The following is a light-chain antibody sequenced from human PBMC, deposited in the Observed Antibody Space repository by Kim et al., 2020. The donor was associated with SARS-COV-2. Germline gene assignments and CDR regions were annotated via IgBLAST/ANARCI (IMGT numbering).Light chain of an antibody. V-gene: IGLV3-19*01. CDR1: SLRIYY. CDR2: GKN. Sequence: SSELTQDPAVSVALGQTVRITCQGDSLRIYYASWYQQKPGQAPVLVIYGKNNRPSGIPDRFSGSSSGNTASLTITGAQAEDEADYYCNSRDSSGNHLKFG. CDR3: NSRDSSGNHLK. J-gene: IGLJ3*02.